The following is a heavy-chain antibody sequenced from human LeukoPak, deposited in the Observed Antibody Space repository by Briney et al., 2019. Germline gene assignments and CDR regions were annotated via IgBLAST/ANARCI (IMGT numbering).Heavy chain of an antibody. V-gene: IGHV3-74*01. D-gene: IGHD1-26*01. CDR2: INGDESST. CDR1: AFTFNTYW. CDR3: ARGAKWAYYFDY. J-gene: IGHJ4*02. Sequence: GGSLRLSCAASAFTFNTYWMHWVRQVPGRGLEWVSRINGDESSTNYADSVKGRFTISRDNAKDTLYLHMNSLTAEDTAVYYCARGAKWAYYFDYWGQGTLLTVSS.